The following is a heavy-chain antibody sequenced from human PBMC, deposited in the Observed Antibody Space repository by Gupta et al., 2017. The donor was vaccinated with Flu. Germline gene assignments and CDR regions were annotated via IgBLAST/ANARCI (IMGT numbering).Heavy chain of an antibody. CDR3: AKEKGLEYYFDY. V-gene: IGHV3-43*01. CDR1: GFTFDDYT. J-gene: IGHJ4*02. CDR2: ISWDGGST. Sequence: EVQLVESGGVVVQPGGSLRLSCAASGFTFDDYTIPWVRQAPGKGLEWVSLISWDGGSTYYADSVKGRFTISRDNSKNSLYLQMNSLRTEDTALYYCAKEKGLEYYFDYWGQGTLVTVSS.